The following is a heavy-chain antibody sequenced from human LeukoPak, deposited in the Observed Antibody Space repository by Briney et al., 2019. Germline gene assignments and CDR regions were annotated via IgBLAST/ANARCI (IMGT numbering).Heavy chain of an antibody. CDR2: INPSGGST. V-gene: IGHV1-46*01. CDR3: AKGSGSSGPYYYYMDV. D-gene: IGHD1-26*01. CDR1: GYTFTGYY. J-gene: IGHJ6*03. Sequence: ASVKVSCKASGYTFTGYYMHWVRQAPGQGLEWMGIINPSGGSTSYAQKFQGRVTMTRDMSTSTVYMELSSLRSEDTAVYYCAKGSGSSGPYYYYMDVWGKGTTVTISS.